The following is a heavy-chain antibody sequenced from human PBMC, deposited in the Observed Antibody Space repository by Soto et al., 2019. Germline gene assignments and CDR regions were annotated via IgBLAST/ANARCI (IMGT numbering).Heavy chain of an antibody. CDR1: GYTFTSYG. J-gene: IGHJ6*02. CDR3: ARDRWVRFLEWLVPYYYYYGMDV. CDR2: IIAIIGNT. D-gene: IGHD3-3*01. V-gene: IGHV1-18*01. Sequence: ASVKVSCKASGYTFTSYGISWVRQAPGQGLEWMGWIIAIIGNTNYAQKFQGRVTMTADESTSTAYMELSSLRSEDTAVYYCARDRWVRFLEWLVPYYYYYGMDVWGQGTTVTVSS.